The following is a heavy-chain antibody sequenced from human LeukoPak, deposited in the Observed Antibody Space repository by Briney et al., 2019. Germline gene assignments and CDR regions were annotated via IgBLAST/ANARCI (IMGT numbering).Heavy chain of an antibody. CDR3: ARVGLEPKGFDY. Sequence: SVKVSCKASGGTFSSYAISWVRQAPGQGLEGMGGIIPIFGTANYAQKFQGRVTITADKSTSTAYMELSSLRSEDTAVYYCARVGLEPKGFDYWGQGTLVTVSS. CDR1: GGTFSSYA. D-gene: IGHD3/OR15-3a*01. CDR2: IIPIFGTA. V-gene: IGHV1-69*06. J-gene: IGHJ4*02.